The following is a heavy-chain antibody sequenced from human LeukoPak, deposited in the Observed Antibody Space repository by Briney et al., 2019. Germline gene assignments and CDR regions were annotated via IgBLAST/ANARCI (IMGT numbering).Heavy chain of an antibody. CDR3: ASHYGGNSDAFDI. V-gene: IGHV4-59*08. J-gene: IGHJ3*02. CDR1: GGSISSYY. Sequence: PSETLSLTCTVSGGSISSYYWSWIRQPPGKGLEWIGYIYYSGSTNYNPSLKSRVTMSVDTSKNQFSLKLSSVTAADTAVYYCASHYGGNSDAFDIWGQGTMVTVSS. D-gene: IGHD4-23*01. CDR2: IYYSGST.